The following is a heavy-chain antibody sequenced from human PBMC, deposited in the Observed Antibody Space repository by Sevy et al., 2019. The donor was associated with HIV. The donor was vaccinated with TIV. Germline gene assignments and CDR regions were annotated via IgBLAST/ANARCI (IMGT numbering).Heavy chain of an antibody. D-gene: IGHD6-13*01. Sequence: ASVKVSCNASGYTFTSYAMHWVRQAPGQRLEWMGWINAGNGNTKYSQKFQGRVTITRDTSASTAYMELSSLRSEDTAVYYCASGKYSSSWYESFDYWGQGTLVTVSS. CDR2: INAGNGNT. V-gene: IGHV1-3*01. J-gene: IGHJ4*02. CDR1: GYTFTSYA. CDR3: ASGKYSSSWYESFDY.